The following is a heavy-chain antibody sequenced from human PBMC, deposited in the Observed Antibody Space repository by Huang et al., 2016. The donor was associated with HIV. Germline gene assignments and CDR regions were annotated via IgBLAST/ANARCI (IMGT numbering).Heavy chain of an antibody. V-gene: IGHV3-23*01. CDR1: GFTFNSYA. D-gene: IGHD3-10*01. Sequence: EVQLLESGGDLVQPGGSLRLSCAASGFTFNSYAMSWFRQAPGKGLGGVSAIIGTGNTPYYADSVKGRFTISRDNARNTLYLQLNSLRPDDTAIYYCAKVRGSGSFYNDNWGQGTLVTVSS. CDR2: IIGTGNTP. CDR3: AKVRGSGSFYNDN. J-gene: IGHJ4*02.